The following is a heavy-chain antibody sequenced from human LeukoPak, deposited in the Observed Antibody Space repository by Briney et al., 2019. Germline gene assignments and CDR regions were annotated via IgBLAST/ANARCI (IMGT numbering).Heavy chain of an antibody. CDR1: GFTFSSYS. Sequence: GGSLRLSCAASGFTFSSYSMNWVRQAPGKGLEWVSSINSNSRYIFYADSVKGRFTISRDNAKNSLYLQMNSLGAEDSAVYYCANLFGPFDPVGYWGQGTLVTVSS. D-gene: IGHD3-9*01. CDR3: ANLFGPFDPVGY. V-gene: IGHV3-21*01. CDR2: INSNSRYI. J-gene: IGHJ4*02.